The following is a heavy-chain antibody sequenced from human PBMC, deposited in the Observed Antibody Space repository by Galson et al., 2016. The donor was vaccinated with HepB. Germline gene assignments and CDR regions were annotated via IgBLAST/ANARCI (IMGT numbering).Heavy chain of an antibody. D-gene: IGHD1-26*01. CDR2: IQSTNGKT. Sequence: SVKVSCKASGHTFIGETMHWVRQAPGQSLEWMGWIQSTNGKTKYSQSFQGRLSITRDTSASTIYMDLSSLTPEDTALYYCARDGPEWALLYWGQGTLVTVSS. J-gene: IGHJ4*02. CDR1: GHTFIGET. V-gene: IGHV1-3*01. CDR3: ARDGPEWALLY.